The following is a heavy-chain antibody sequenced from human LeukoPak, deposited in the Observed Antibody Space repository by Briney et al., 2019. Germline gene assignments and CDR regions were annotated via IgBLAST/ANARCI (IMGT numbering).Heavy chain of an antibody. CDR3: ASPSYSSYGRLLVRRYGMDV. Sequence: SETLSLTCTVSGGSISSSSYYWGWIRQPPGKGLEWIGEINHSGSTNYNPSLKSRVTISVDTSKNQFSLKLSSVTAADTAVYYCASPSYSSYGRLLVRRYGMDVWGQGTTVTVSS. J-gene: IGHJ6*02. V-gene: IGHV4-39*07. CDR1: GGSISSSSYY. D-gene: IGHD4-11*01. CDR2: INHSGST.